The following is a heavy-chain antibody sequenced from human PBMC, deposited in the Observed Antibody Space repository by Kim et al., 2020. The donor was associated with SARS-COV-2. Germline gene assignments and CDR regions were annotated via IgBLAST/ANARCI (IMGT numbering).Heavy chain of an antibody. CDR1: GFTFSDYY. CDR3: ARRGRHCSGGNCYSAY. D-gene: IGHD2-15*01. J-gene: IGHJ4*02. CDR2: ISSSGSSI. V-gene: IGHV3-11*04. Sequence: GGSLRLSCAASGFTFSDYYMNWIRQAPGKGLEWVSCISSSGSSIYYADSVKGRFTISRDNAKNSLYLQMNSLRDEDTAVYYCARRGRHCSGGNCYSAYWGQGTLVTVSS.